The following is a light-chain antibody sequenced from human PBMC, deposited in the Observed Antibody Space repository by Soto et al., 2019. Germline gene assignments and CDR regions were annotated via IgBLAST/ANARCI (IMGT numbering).Light chain of an antibody. CDR1: QGITSS. J-gene: IGKJ2*01. CDR2: SAS. V-gene: IGKV1-8*01. CDR3: QQYGSYPYT. Sequence: AIRLTQSPSPFSASTGDRVTLTCRASQGITSSLYWCHQKPGKAPTVLIYSASTLQTGVTSRFSGSGSGTNFTLTISCLQSEDFATYFCQQYGSYPYTFGQGTKLEIK.